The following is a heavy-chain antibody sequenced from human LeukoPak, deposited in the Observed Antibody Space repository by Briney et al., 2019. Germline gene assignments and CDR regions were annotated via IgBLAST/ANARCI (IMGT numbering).Heavy chain of an antibody. J-gene: IGHJ4*02. CDR3: AREYSSRAGRYYFDY. D-gene: IGHD6-13*01. CDR2: ISSSSSYI. V-gene: IGHV3-21*01. Sequence: GGSLRLSCAASGFTFSSYSMTWVRQAPGKGLEWVSSISSSSSYIYYADSVKGRFTISRDNAKNSLYLQMNSLRAEDTAVYYCAREYSSRAGRYYFDYWGQGTLVTVSS. CDR1: GFTFSSYS.